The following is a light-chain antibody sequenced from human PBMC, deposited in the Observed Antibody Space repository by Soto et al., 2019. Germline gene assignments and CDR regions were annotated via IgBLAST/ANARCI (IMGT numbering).Light chain of an antibody. CDR1: QSVSSN. V-gene: IGKV3-15*01. Sequence: EIVMTQSPATLSVSPGERATLSCRASQSVSSNLAWYQQKPGQAPRLLIYGVFTRATGIPARFSGSGSGTEFTLTISSLQSEDFAVYYCQQYNNWPLTFGGGTKVEIQ. J-gene: IGKJ4*01. CDR2: GVF. CDR3: QQYNNWPLT.